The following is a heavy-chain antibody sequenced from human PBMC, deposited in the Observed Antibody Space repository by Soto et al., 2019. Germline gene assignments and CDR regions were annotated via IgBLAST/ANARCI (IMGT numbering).Heavy chain of an antibody. CDR1: GGSISSGGYY. J-gene: IGHJ5*02. Sequence: PSETLSLTCTVSGGSISSGGYYWSWIRQHPGKGLEWIGYIYYSGSTYYNPSLKSRVTISVDTSKNQFSLKLSSVTAADTAVYYCARVLLLPKLELPTPRPNNWFDPWGPGTPVPVSS. D-gene: IGHD1-7*01. CDR3: ARVLLLPKLELPTPRPNNWFDP. V-gene: IGHV4-31*03. CDR2: IYYSGST.